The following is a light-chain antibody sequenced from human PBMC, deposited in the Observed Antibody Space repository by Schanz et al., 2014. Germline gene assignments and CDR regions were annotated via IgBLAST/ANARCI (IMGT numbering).Light chain of an antibody. CDR1: SSDIGGYNF. J-gene: IGLJ3*02. Sequence: QSALTQPPSASGSPGQSVTISCTGTSSDIGGYNFVSWYQQHPGKAPKVMIYEGSKRPSGVSNRFSGSKSGNTASLTISGLQAEDEADYYCCSYAGSSAFWVFGGGTKVTVL. CDR3: CSYAGSSAFWV. V-gene: IGLV2-23*01. CDR2: EGS.